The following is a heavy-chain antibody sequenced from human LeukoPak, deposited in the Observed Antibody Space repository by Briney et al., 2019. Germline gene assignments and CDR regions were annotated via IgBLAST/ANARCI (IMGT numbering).Heavy chain of an antibody. CDR2: INHSGST. Sequence: SETLSLTCAVYGGSFSGYYWSWIRQPPGKGLEWIGEINHSGSTNYNPSLKSRVTISVDTSKNQFSLKLSSVTAADTAVYYCARRGSSGWWRPAFDIWGQGTMVTVSS. J-gene: IGHJ3*02. D-gene: IGHD3-22*01. V-gene: IGHV4-34*01. CDR1: GGSFSGYY. CDR3: ARRGSSGWWRPAFDI.